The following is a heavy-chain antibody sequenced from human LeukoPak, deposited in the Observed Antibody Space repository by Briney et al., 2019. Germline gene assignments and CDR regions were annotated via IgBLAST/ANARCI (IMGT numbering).Heavy chain of an antibody. V-gene: IGHV3-21*01. D-gene: IGHD5-12*01. CDR1: GFTFSSYT. CDR3: AREGSSFGGYERLDC. Sequence: GGSLRLSCAASGFTFSSYTMNWVRQAPGKGLEWVASITSSTTDKYYADSVKGRFTLSRDNAKNSLYLQMNSLRAEDTAVYYCAREGSSFGGYERLDCWGQGTLVTVSS. CDR2: ITSSTTDK. J-gene: IGHJ4*02.